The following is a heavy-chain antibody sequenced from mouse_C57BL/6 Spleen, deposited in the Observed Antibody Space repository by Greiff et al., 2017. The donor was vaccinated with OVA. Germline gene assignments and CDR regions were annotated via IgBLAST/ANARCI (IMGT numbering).Heavy chain of an antibody. CDR3: ARHYYSNYVGYFDV. CDR2: ISNGGGST. J-gene: IGHJ1*03. D-gene: IGHD2-5*01. Sequence: EVKLMESGGGLVQPGGSLKLSCAASGFTFSDYYMYWVRQTPEKRLEWVAYISNGGGSTYYPDTVKGRFTISRDNAKNTLYLQMSRLKSEDTAMYYCARHYYSNYVGYFDVWGTGTTVTVSS. CDR1: GFTFSDYY. V-gene: IGHV5-12*01.